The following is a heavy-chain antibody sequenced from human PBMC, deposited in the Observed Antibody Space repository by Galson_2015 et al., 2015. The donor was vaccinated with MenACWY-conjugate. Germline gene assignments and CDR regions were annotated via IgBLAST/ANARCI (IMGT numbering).Heavy chain of an antibody. J-gene: IGHJ4*02. D-gene: IGHD2-8*01. CDR3: TRQRPLNSDY. CDR2: IRSKRNNYAT. V-gene: IGHV3-73*01. Sequence: SLRLSCAASGLCFGDSAMHWVRRASGRGLEWVGRIRSKRNNYATTYAASVQGRFTISRDESERTAYLHMNSLKTDDTAIYYCTRQRPLNSDYWGQGVLVTVSS. CDR1: GLCFGDSA.